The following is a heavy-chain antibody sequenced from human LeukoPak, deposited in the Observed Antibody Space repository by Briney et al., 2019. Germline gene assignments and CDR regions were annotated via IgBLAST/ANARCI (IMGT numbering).Heavy chain of an antibody. V-gene: IGHV4-34*01. CDR2: INHSGST. CDR3: ARLPYSGYDFYYYYYMDV. Sequence: SETLPLACAVYGGSFSGYYWSWIRQPPGKGLEWIGEINHSGSTNYNPSLKSRVTISVDTSKNQFSLKLSSMTAADTAVYYCARLPYSGYDFYYYYYMDVWGKGTTVTVSS. D-gene: IGHD5-12*01. CDR1: GGSFSGYY. J-gene: IGHJ6*03.